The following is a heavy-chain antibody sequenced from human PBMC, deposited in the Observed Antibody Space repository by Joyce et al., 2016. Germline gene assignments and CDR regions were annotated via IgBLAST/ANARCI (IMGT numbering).Heavy chain of an antibody. D-gene: IGHD4-17*01. Sequence: QVQLVESGGGVVQPGRSLRLSCAASGFTFSTYGMHWVRQATGKGLEWVAVISYNVSTNYYADSVKGRFTISRDNSKNTLNLQMNSLRPEDTAVYYCAKGFHYGDFNDAFDIWGQGTMVTVSS. V-gene: IGHV3-30*18. CDR3: AKGFHYGDFNDAFDI. CDR1: GFTFSTYG. CDR2: ISYNVSTN. J-gene: IGHJ3*02.